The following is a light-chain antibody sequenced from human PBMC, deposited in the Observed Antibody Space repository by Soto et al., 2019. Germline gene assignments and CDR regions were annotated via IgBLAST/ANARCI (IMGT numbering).Light chain of an antibody. CDR2: GAS. Sequence: EIVLTQSPATLSLSPGERATLSCRASQGVYSFSLACYQLRPGQAPSLLLYGASTRATGIPARFSGSGSGTDFTLTTSTLEVEDFEVYYCHQYGASPETFGQGTTLEVK. CDR1: QGVYSFS. V-gene: IGKV3-20*01. CDR3: HQYGASPET. J-gene: IGKJ1*01.